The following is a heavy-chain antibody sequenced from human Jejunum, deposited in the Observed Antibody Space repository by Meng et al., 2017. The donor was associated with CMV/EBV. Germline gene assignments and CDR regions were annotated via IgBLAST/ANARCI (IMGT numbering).Heavy chain of an antibody. CDR1: GFTFSTYA. J-gene: IGHJ4*02. V-gene: IGHV3-30-3*01. D-gene: IGHD1-1*01. CDR2: ISYDGSKK. CDR3: AKDRNKWNGQHFDY. Sequence: QVQLVESGGGVVQPGRFLRLPCAASGFTFSTYAMHWVRQAPGKGLEWVAAISYDGSKKYYGDSVKGRFTISRDNSKNTLYLQMDSLRAEDTAVYYCAKDRNKWNGQHFDYWGQGTLVTVSS.